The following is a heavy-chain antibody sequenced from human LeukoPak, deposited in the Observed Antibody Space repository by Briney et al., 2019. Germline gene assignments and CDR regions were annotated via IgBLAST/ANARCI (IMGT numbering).Heavy chain of an antibody. V-gene: IGHV3-30*04. CDR1: GFTFSSYA. D-gene: IGHD6-13*01. CDR3: AKDPGSIAAAGLA. CDR2: ISYDGSSK. J-gene: IGHJ5*02. Sequence: QTGGSLRLSCAASGFTFSSYAMHWVRQAPGKGLEWVAVISYDGSSKYYADSVKGRFTISRDNSKNALYLQMNSLRAEDTAVYYCAKDPGSIAAAGLAWGQGTLVTVSS.